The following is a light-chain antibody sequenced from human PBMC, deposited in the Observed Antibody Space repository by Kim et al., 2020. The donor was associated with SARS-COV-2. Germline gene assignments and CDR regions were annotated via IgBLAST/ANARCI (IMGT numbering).Light chain of an antibody. Sequence: SPEERAHPSCRARQIINTWLVWYQQRPDQAPRLLIYDATTRATGIPDRFIGSGSETDFTLTISSLQSEDFAVYYRQQSNDWPPLTFGQGTKVDIK. CDR3: QQSNDWPPLT. CDR1: QIINTW. V-gene: IGKV3-15*01. J-gene: IGKJ1*01. CDR2: DAT.